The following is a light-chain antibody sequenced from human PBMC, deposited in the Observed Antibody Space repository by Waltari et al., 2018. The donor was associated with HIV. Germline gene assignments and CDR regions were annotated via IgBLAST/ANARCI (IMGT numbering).Light chain of an antibody. Sequence: QSALTQPPSASGSPGQSVTISCTGTSSDVGGHKYVSWYQQHPGKAPKLIIYEVSKSPSGVPDRFSGSKSGNTASLTVSGLQADDEADFYCSSYAGSTVIFGGGTKLTVL. CDR1: SSDVGGHKY. CDR3: SSYAGSTVI. V-gene: IGLV2-8*01. J-gene: IGLJ2*01. CDR2: EVS.